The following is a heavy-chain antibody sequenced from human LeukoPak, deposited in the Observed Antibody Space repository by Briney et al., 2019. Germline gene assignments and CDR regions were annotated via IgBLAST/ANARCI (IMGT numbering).Heavy chain of an antibody. J-gene: IGHJ4*02. CDR1: EFTFSSYS. CDR3: ARLRGGYNYALGPFDY. CDR2: ISSIRNYI. Sequence: GGSLRLSCAASEFTFSSYSINWVRQAPGKGLEWVSSISSIRNYIYYADSVRGRFTISRDNARNSLYLQMNSLRAEDTAVYYCARLRGGYNYALGPFDYWGQGTLVTVSS. D-gene: IGHD5-18*01. V-gene: IGHV3-21*01.